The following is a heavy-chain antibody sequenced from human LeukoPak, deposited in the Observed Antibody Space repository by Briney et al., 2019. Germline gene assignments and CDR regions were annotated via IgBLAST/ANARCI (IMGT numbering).Heavy chain of an antibody. J-gene: IGHJ3*02. D-gene: IGHD7-27*01. Sequence: SETLSLTCAVYGGSFSGYYWGWTRQPPGKGLEWIGEINHSGSTNYNPSLKSRVTISVDTSKNQFSLKLSSVTAADTAVYYCARGHNWGSGAFDIWGQGTMVTVSS. CDR2: INHSGST. CDR1: GGSFSGYY. CDR3: ARGHNWGSGAFDI. V-gene: IGHV4-34*01.